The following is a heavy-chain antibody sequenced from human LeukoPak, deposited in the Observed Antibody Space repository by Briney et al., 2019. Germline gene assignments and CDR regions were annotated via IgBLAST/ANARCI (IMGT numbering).Heavy chain of an antibody. J-gene: IGHJ4*02. V-gene: IGHV3-9*01. CDR2: ISWNSGSI. CDR3: AKGATTVTTSPFDY. CDR1: GFTFDDYA. D-gene: IGHD4-17*01. Sequence: PGRSLRLSCAASGFTFDDYAMHWVRQAPGEGLEWVSGISWNSGSIGYADSVKGRFTISRDNAKNSLYLQMNSLRAEDTALYYCAKGATTVTTSPFDYWGQGTLVTVSS.